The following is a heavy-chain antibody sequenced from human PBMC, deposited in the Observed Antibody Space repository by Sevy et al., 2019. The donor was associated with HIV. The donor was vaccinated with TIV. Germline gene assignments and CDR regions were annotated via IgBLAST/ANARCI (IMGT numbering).Heavy chain of an antibody. D-gene: IGHD2-2*02. CDR1: GDSINTYY. CDR3: ARLRWDLVVVPGATPGCYFDS. V-gene: IGHV4-59*08. J-gene: IGHJ4*02. Sequence: SETLSLTCTVSGDSINTYYWSWIRQPPGKGLEWIGYVSHSGNTNYNPSLKSRVSMSVDTSTNQFSLKLKFVTAADTAVYYCARLRWDLVVVPGATPGCYFDSWGQGTLVTVSS. CDR2: VSHSGNT.